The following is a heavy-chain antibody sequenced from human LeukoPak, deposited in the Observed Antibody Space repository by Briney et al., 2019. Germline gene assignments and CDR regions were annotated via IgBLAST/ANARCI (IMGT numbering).Heavy chain of an antibody. CDR1: GSTFSGYG. CDR2: IWHDGSKT. V-gene: IGHV3-33*06. D-gene: IGHD3-10*01. Sequence: GRSLRLSCAASGSTFSGYGMHWVRQAPGKGLEWVAVIWHDGSKTYYVDSVKGRFTISRDDSKNTVYLQMNSLRAEDTAVYYCAKTYYSSSARVMDVWGKGTTVTVSS. CDR3: AKTYYSSSARVMDV. J-gene: IGHJ6*03.